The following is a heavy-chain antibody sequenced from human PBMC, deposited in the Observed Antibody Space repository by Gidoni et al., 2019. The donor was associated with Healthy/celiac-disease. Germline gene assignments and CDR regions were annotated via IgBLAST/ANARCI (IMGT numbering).Heavy chain of an antibody. CDR3: ARIRESSGYSIGAFDI. J-gene: IGHJ3*02. CDR1: GFSLSTSGMC. Sequence: QVTLRESGPALVKPTQTLTLTCTFSGFSLSTSGMCVSWIRQPPGKALEWLALIDWDDDKYYSTSLKTRLNISKDTSKNQVVLTMTNMDPVDTATYYCARIRESSGYSIGAFDIWGQGTMVTVSS. V-gene: IGHV2-70*01. D-gene: IGHD3-22*01. CDR2: IDWDDDK.